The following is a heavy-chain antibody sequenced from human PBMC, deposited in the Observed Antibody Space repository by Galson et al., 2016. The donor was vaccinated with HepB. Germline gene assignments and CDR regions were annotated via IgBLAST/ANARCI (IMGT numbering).Heavy chain of an antibody. D-gene: IGHD3-3*01. CDR1: GFTFDNYA. J-gene: IGHJ4*02. V-gene: IGHV3-49*03. Sequence: SLRLSCAGSGFTFDNYAMSWFRQAPGKGLDWVGFIRSNSYGGTTEYAASVKGSFTISRDDSQSIVYLQMNSLKTEDTAVYYCSSVVGLDYDFWSGYPDFDYWGQGALVTVSS. CDR3: SSVVGLDYDFWSGYPDFDY. CDR2: IRSNSYGGTT.